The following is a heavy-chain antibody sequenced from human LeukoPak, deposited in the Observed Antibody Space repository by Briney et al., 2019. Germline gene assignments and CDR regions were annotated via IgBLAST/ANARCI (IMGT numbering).Heavy chain of an antibody. V-gene: IGHV4-39*01. CDR2: IYYSGNA. J-gene: IGHJ4*02. Sequence: TSETLSLTCSVSGGSISSGIYYWGWIRQPPGKGLEGIGSIYYSGNAYYNPSLKSRVTISVDTSKYQLSLKLNSVTAADTAVYYCARHVRQQLPPKAFDYWGQGTLVTVSS. D-gene: IGHD6-13*01. CDR3: ARHVRQQLPPKAFDY. CDR1: GGSISSGIYY.